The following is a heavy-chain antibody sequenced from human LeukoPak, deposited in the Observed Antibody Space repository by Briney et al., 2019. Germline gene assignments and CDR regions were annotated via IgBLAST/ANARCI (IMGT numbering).Heavy chain of an antibody. V-gene: IGHV3-7*01. CDR3: ARGGQWLDGY. CDR1: GFTFSSYW. D-gene: IGHD6-19*01. Sequence: GGSLRLSCAAPGFTFSSYWMSWVRRAPGKGLEWVANIREDGSERYYVDSVKGRFTISRDNAKNSLYLQMNSLRAEDTAVYYCARGGQWLDGYWGQGTLVTVSS. CDR2: IREDGSER. J-gene: IGHJ4*02.